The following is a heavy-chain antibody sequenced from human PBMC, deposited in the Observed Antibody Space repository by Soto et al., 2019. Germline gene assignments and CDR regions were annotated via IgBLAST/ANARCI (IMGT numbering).Heavy chain of an antibody. CDR3: ARLLSRKYSSSWHDYYSGMAV. Sequence: PGESLKISCKGSGYSFTSYWIGWVRQMPGKGLEWMGIIYPGDSDTRYSPSFQGQVTISADKSISTAYLQWSSLKASDTATSYCARLLSRKYSSSWHDYYSGMAVWGQGTTVPVSS. D-gene: IGHD6-13*01. J-gene: IGHJ6*02. V-gene: IGHV5-51*01. CDR2: IYPGDSDT. CDR1: GYSFTSYW.